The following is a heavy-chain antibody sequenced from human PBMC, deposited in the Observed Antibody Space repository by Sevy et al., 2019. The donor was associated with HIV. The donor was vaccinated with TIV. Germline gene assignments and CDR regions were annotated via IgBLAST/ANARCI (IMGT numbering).Heavy chain of an antibody. V-gene: IGHV3-21*01. D-gene: IGHD3-10*01. CDR2: ISSGSNYI. CDR1: GFTFNKYN. J-gene: IGHJ4*02. Sequence: GGSLRLSCAASGFTFNKYNMIWVRQAPGKGLEWVSCISSGSNYIYYADSVRGRFTTSRDNAKNSLYLQMNTLRAEDTAVYYCAREGSGRYWGQGPLVTVSS. CDR3: AREGSGRY.